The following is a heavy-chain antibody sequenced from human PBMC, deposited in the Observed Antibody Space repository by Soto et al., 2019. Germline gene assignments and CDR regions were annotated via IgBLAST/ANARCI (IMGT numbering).Heavy chain of an antibody. D-gene: IGHD3-10*01. V-gene: IGHV3-15*07. CDR1: GFTFSNAW. J-gene: IGHJ6*02. Sequence: PGGSLRLSCAASGFTFSNAWMNWVRQAPGKGLEWVGRIKSKTDGGTTDYAAPVKGRFTISRDDSKNTLYLQMNSLKTEDTAVYYCTTAAMVRGVITYYYYYGMDVWGQGTTVTVSS. CDR2: IKSKTDGGTT. CDR3: TTAAMVRGVITYYYYYGMDV.